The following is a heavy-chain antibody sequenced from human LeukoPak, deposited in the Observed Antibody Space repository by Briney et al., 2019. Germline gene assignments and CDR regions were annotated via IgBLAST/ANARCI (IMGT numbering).Heavy chain of an antibody. J-gene: IGHJ5*02. CDR1: GFTFSTYA. D-gene: IGHD2-2*01. CDR2: IKQDGSEK. Sequence: GGSLRLSCAASGFTFSTYAVNWVRQAPGKGLEWVANIKQDGSEKYYVDSVKGRFTISRDNAKNSLYLQMNSLRAEDTAVYYCASGCSSTSCSGWFDPWGQGTLVTVSS. V-gene: IGHV3-7*01. CDR3: ASGCSSTSCSGWFDP.